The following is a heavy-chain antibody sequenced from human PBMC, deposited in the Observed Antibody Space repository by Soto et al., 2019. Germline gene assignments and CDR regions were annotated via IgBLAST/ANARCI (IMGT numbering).Heavy chain of an antibody. V-gene: IGHV1-18*01. CDR2: ISAYNGNT. J-gene: IGHJ4*02. Sequence: QVQLVQSGAEVKKPGASVKVSCKASGYTFASYAISWMRQAPGQGLEWMGWISAYNGNTNDAQKLQGRVTMTTDTPTSTDYMELGSLRSDDTAVYYCARDPPPPDYWGQGTLVTISS. CDR1: GYTFASYA. CDR3: ARDPPPPDY.